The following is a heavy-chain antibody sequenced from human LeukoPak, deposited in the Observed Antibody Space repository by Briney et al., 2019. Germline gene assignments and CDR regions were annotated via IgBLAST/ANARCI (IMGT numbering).Heavy chain of an antibody. CDR2: INHSGST. V-gene: IGHV4-34*01. J-gene: IGHJ6*02. Sequence: SETLSLTCAVYGGSFSGYYWSWIRQPPGKGLEWIGEINHSGSTNYNPSLKSRVTISVDTSKNQFSLKLSSVTAADTAVYYCARDGTRGYSYGYYYYYGMDVWGQGTTVTVSS. CDR3: ARDGTRGYSYGYYYYYGMDV. D-gene: IGHD5-18*01. CDR1: GGSFSGYY.